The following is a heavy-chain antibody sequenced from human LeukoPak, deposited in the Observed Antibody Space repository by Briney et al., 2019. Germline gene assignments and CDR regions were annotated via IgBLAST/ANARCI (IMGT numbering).Heavy chain of an antibody. V-gene: IGHV4-34*01. J-gene: IGHJ6*02. CDR3: ARRGITIFGVPRYGMDV. CDR1: GGSFSGYY. D-gene: IGHD3-3*01. Sequence: PSETLSLTCAVYGGSFSGYYWSWIRQPPGKGPEWIGEINHSGSTNYNPSLKSRVTISVDTSKNQFSLKLSSVTAADTAVYYCARRGITIFGVPRYGMDVWGQGTTVTVSS. CDR2: INHSGST.